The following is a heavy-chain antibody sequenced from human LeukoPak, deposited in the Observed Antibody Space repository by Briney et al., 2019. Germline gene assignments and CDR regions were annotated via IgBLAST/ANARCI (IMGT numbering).Heavy chain of an antibody. V-gene: IGHV3-15*01. Sequence: PGGSLRLSCAASGFTFSNAWMSWVRQAPGKGLEWVGRIKSKTDGGATDYAAPVKGRFTISRDDSKNTLYLQMNSLKTEDTAVYYCTTGDVVVVAAGPQPFDYWGQGTLVTVSS. CDR3: TTGDVVVVAAGPQPFDY. D-gene: IGHD2-15*01. CDR2: IKSKTDGGAT. CDR1: GFTFSNAW. J-gene: IGHJ4*02.